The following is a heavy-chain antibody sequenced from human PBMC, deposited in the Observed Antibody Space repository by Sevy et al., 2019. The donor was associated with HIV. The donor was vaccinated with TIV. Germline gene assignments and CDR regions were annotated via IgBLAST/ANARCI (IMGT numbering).Heavy chain of an antibody. CDR2: ISFDEKYK. J-gene: IGHJ3*01. D-gene: IGHD5-12*01. Sequence: GGSLRLSCAASGFTFTSYGIHWVRQAPGKGLECVAKISFDEKYKYYAESVKGRFTISRDISKNTVFLEMNSLRPDDTGVYYCAKVLGFGSGYDYAFDFWGQGTMVTVPS. CDR3: AKVLGFGSGYDYAFDF. CDR1: GFTFTSYG. V-gene: IGHV3-30*02.